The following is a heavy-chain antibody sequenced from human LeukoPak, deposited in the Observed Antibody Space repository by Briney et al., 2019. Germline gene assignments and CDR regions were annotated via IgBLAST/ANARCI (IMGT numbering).Heavy chain of an antibody. CDR1: GGSISSYY. V-gene: IGHV4-59*01. D-gene: IGHD1-26*01. Sequence: SETLSLTCTVSGGSISSYYWSWIRQPPGKGLEWIGYIYYSGSTNYNPSLKSRVTISVDTSKNQFSLKLSSVTAADTAVYYCAVIVGATFVWYWGQGTLVTVSS. J-gene: IGHJ4*02. CDR2: IYYSGST. CDR3: AVIVGATFVWY.